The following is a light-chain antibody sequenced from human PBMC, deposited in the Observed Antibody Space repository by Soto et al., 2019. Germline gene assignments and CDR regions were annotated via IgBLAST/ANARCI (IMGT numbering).Light chain of an antibody. V-gene: IGKV3-11*01. J-gene: IGKJ4*01. CDR1: QSVNNF. CDR2: DDS. CDR3: KQYGSQIN. Sequence: DIVMTHSPATLSVSPWERATLSCRASQSVNNFFAWYQQKPGQAPRLLIYDDSYRAPGIQARFSGSGSATDFTLTISRLEPEDFEVYYCKQYGSQINFGGGNKV.